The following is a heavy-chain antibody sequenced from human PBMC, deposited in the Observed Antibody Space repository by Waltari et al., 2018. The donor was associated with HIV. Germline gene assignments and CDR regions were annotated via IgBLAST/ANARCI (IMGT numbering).Heavy chain of an antibody. J-gene: IGHJ4*02. V-gene: IGHV3-74*01. CDR2: INSDGSST. CDR3: ASLYNYVWGSPPPFDY. Sequence: EVQLVESGGGLVQPGGSLRLSCAASGFTFSSYWMHRVRQAPGKGLVWVSRINSDGSSTNYADSVKGRFTISRDNAKNTVYLQMNSLRAEDTALYYCASLYNYVWGSPPPFDYWGQGTPVTVSS. D-gene: IGHD3-16*01. CDR1: GFTFSSYW.